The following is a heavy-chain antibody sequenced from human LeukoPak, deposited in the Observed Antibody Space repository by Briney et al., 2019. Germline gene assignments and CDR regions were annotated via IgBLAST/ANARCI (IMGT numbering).Heavy chain of an antibody. CDR3: AREDYGSGSYSNPDY. D-gene: IGHD3-10*01. V-gene: IGHV1-69*04. J-gene: IGHJ4*02. CDR1: AGTLSSYT. Sequence: SVKVSCKASAGTLSSYTISWVRQAPGQGLEWMGRIIPILGIVNPAQKFQGRVTMTTDTSTSTAYLELRSLRSDDTAVYYCAREDYGSGSYSNPDYWGQGTLVTVSS. CDR2: IIPILGIV.